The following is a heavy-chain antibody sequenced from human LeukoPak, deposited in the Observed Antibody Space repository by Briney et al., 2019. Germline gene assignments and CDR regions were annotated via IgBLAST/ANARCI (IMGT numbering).Heavy chain of an antibody. CDR1: GGSISSHY. CDR2: IYYSGST. V-gene: IGHV4-59*11. Sequence: SGTLSLTCTVSGGSISSHYWSWIRQPPGKGLEWIGYIYYSGSTNYNPSLKSRVTISVDTSKNQFSLKLSSVTAADTAVYYCAAVTMVRGVIISYWGQGTLVTVSS. J-gene: IGHJ4*02. D-gene: IGHD3-10*01. CDR3: AAVTMVRGVIISY.